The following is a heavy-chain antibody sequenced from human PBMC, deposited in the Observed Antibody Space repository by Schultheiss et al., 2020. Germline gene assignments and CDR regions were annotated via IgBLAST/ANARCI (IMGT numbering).Heavy chain of an antibody. Sequence: GGSLRLSCAASGFTFSDYYMSWVRQVPGKGLVWVSRIKNDGRSTSYADSVKGRFTISRDNAKNSLYLQMNSLRAEDTAVYYCARGGTTVTTSSYNWFDPWGQGTLVTVSS. J-gene: IGHJ5*02. CDR1: GFTFSDYY. V-gene: IGHV3-74*01. D-gene: IGHD4-17*01. CDR3: ARGGTTVTTSSYNWFDP. CDR2: IKNDGRST.